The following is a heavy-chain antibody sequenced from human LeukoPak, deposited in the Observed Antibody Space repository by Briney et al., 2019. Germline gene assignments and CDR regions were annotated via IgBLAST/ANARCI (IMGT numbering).Heavy chain of an antibody. CDR2: ISPSGDIT. Sequence: PGGSLRLSCAASGFMFSSYWLSWVRQAPGKGLEWVSGISPSGDITYYADSVMGRFSISRDNPKSTVSLQMSSLRAEDTALYYCVRDLHWGGFDVWGQGTMVTVSS. CDR3: VRDLHWGGFDV. CDR1: GFMFSSYW. V-gene: IGHV3-23*01. D-gene: IGHD7-27*01. J-gene: IGHJ3*01.